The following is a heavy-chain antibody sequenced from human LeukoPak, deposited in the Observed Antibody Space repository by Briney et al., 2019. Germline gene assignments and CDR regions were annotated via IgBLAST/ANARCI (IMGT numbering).Heavy chain of an antibody. CDR1: GGSISSGSYY. D-gene: IGHD3-9*01. CDR3: ARGYDILTGYFDY. CDR2: IYTSGST. V-gene: IGHV4-61*02. J-gene: IGHJ4*02. Sequence: SQTLSLTCTVSGGSISSGSYYWSWIRQPAGKGLEWIGRIYTSGSTDYNPSLKSRVTISVDTSKSQFSLKLSSVTAADTAMYYCARGYDILTGYFDYWGQGTLVTVSS.